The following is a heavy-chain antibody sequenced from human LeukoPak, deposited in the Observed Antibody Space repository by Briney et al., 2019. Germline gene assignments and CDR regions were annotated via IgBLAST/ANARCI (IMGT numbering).Heavy chain of an antibody. CDR2: IWYDGSHT. Sequence: PGGSLRLSCAASGFTFSNAWMSWVRQAPGKGLEWVAIIWYDGSHTVSADSVKGRFTVSRDNSKNTLYLQMSSLRAEDTALYFCARDMSYCSGGNCYALAGLDVWGQGTAVTVSS. V-gene: IGHV3-33*08. J-gene: IGHJ6*02. CDR1: GFTFSNAW. D-gene: IGHD2-15*01. CDR3: ARDMSYCSGGNCYALAGLDV.